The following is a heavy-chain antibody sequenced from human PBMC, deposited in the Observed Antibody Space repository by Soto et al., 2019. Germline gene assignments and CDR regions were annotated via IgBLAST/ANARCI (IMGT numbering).Heavy chain of an antibody. D-gene: IGHD7-27*01. V-gene: IGHV4-59*12. Sequence: SETLSLTCTVSGGSISSYYWSWIRQPPGKGLEWIGYIYYSGSTNYNPSLKSRVTISVDTSKSQVSLKLSSVTAADTAVYYCARETGGPLYGMDVWGQGTTVTVSS. CDR1: GGSISSYY. J-gene: IGHJ6*02. CDR2: IYYSGST. CDR3: ARETGGPLYGMDV.